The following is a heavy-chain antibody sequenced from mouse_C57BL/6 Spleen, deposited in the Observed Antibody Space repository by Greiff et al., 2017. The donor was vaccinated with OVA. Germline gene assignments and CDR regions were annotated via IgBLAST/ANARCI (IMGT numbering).Heavy chain of an antibody. D-gene: IGHD1-1*01. V-gene: IGHV5-17*01. CDR3: ARRGVYYGSSYDYAMDY. Sequence: EVQRVESGGGLVKPGGSLKLSCAASGFTFSDYGMHWVRQAPEKGLEWVAYISSGSSTIYYADTVKGRFTISRDNAKNTLFLQMTSLRSEDTAMYYCARRGVYYGSSYDYAMDYWGQGTSVTVSS. CDR2: ISSGSSTI. J-gene: IGHJ4*01. CDR1: GFTFSDYG.